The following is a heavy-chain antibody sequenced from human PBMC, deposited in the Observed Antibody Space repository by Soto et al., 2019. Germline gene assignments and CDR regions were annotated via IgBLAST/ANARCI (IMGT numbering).Heavy chain of an antibody. CDR2: ISYDGSNK. V-gene: IGHV3-30-3*01. CDR1: GFTFSSYA. D-gene: IGHD3-3*01. Sequence: PGGSLRLSCAASGFTFSSYAMHWVRQAPGKGLEWVAVISYDGSNKYYADSVKGRFTISRDNSKNTLYLQMNSLRAEDTAVYYCARDLPEIFWSGYFAYYYYYGMDVWGQGTTVTVSS. J-gene: IGHJ6*02. CDR3: ARDLPEIFWSGYFAYYYYYGMDV.